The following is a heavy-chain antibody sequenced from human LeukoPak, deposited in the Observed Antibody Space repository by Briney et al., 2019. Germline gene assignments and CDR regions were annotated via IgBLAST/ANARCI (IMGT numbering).Heavy chain of an antibody. CDR3: ARVPGYSSGWSYFDY. V-gene: IGHV3-33*01. Sequence: GTSLRLSCAASGFSFSAYGMHWVRQAPGKGLEWVAVIWYDGSIKYYADSVKGRFTISRDNSKNTLYLQMNSLRVEDTAVYYCARVPGYSSGWSYFDYWGQGTLVTVSS. CDR2: IWYDGSIK. D-gene: IGHD6-19*01. J-gene: IGHJ4*02. CDR1: GFSFSAYG.